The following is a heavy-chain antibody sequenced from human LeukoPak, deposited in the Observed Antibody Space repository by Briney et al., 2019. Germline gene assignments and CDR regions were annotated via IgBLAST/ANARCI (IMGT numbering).Heavy chain of an antibody. Sequence: SETLSLTCTVSGGSISSSSYYWGWIRQPPGKGLEWIGSIYYSGSTYYNPSLKSRVTISVGTSKNQFSLKLSSVTAADTAVYYCARVNKLPFQYYFDYWGQGTLVTVSS. D-gene: IGHD2-15*01. CDR1: GGSISSSSYY. V-gene: IGHV4-39*01. J-gene: IGHJ4*02. CDR3: ARVNKLPFQYYFDY. CDR2: IYYSGST.